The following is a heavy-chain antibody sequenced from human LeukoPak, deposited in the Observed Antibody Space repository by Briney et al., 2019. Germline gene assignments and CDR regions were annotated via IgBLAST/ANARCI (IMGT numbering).Heavy chain of an antibody. CDR2: ISYDGSNE. CDR3: ARGTGTTAYFDY. D-gene: IGHD1-1*01. V-gene: IGHV3-30*03. CDR1: GLPFSSYA. J-gene: IGHJ4*02. Sequence: GRSLRLSCAASGLPFSSYAMHWVRQAPGKGLGWVALISYDGSNEHYADSVKGRFTISRDNAKNSLYLQVNSLRAEDTAVYYCARGTGTTAYFDYWGQGTLVTVSS.